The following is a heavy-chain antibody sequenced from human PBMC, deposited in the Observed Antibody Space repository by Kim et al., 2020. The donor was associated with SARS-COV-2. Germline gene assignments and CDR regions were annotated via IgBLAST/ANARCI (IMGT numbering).Heavy chain of an antibody. J-gene: IGHJ5*02. Sequence: ASVKVSCKASGYTFTSYGISWVRQAPGQGLEWMGWISAYNGNTNYAQKLQGRVTMTTDTSTSTAYMELRSLGSDDTAVYYCARDIVVVPAAISWFDPWGQGTLVTVSS. CDR1: GYTFTSYG. CDR2: ISAYNGNT. V-gene: IGHV1-18*01. D-gene: IGHD2-2*02. CDR3: ARDIVVVPAAISWFDP.